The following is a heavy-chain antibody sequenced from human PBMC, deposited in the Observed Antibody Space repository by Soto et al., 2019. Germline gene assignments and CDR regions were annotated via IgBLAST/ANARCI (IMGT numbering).Heavy chain of an antibody. CDR3: ARGPGGPDGPGDY. CDR2: INAGNGNT. Sequence: QVQLVQSGAEVKKPGASVKVSCKASGYTFTSYAMHWARQAPGQRLEWMGWINAGNGNTKYSQKFQGRVTITRDTSASTAYMELSSLRSEDTAVYYCARGPGGPDGPGDYWGQGTLVTVSP. CDR1: GYTFTSYA. J-gene: IGHJ4*02. D-gene: IGHD2-15*01. V-gene: IGHV1-3*01.